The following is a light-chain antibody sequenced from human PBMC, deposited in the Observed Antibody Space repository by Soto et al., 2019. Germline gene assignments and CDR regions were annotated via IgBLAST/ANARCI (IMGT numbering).Light chain of an antibody. J-gene: IGKJ1*01. CDR1: QSVSDN. Sequence: EIVMTQSPATLSVSPLERVTLSCRASQSVSDNLAWYQQKPGQAPRLLIYGASSRATGIPDRFSGSGSGTDFTLTISRLEPEDFAVYYCQQYGSSPWTFGRGTKVDIK. V-gene: IGKV3-20*01. CDR2: GAS. CDR3: QQYGSSPWT.